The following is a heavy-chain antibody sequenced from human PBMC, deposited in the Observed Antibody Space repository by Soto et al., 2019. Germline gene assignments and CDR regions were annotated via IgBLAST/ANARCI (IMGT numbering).Heavy chain of an antibody. Sequence: SETLSLTCTVSGGSVSSGSYYWSWIRQPPGKGLEWIGYIYYSGSTNYNPSLKSRVTISVDTSKNQFSLKLSSVTAADTAVYYCARSSRRGEVFDYWGQGTLVTVSS. D-gene: IGHD3-10*01. J-gene: IGHJ4*02. CDR2: IYYSGST. V-gene: IGHV4-61*01. CDR1: GGSVSSGSYY. CDR3: ARSSRRGEVFDY.